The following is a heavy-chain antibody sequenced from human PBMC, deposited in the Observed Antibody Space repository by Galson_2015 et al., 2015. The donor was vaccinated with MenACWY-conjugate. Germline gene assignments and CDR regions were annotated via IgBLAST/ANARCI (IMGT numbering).Heavy chain of an antibody. D-gene: IGHD2-2*01. Sequence: ETLSLTCSVSGGSISSYYWSWIRQPPGKGLEYIGYIYNSEGINYNPSLKSRATMLVDTSKNLFSLKLSFVTAADTAVYYCARLGARLGRTTNCYSCDWFDLWGQGTLVTVSS. CDR1: GGSISSYY. V-gene: IGHV4-59*08. J-gene: IGHJ5*01. CDR2: IYNSEGI. CDR3: ARLGARLGRTTNCYSCDWFDL.